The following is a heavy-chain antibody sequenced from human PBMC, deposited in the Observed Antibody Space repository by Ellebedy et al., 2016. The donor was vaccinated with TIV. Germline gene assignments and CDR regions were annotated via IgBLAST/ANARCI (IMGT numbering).Heavy chain of an antibody. D-gene: IGHD3-10*01. V-gene: IGHV3-30*02. Sequence: GESLKISXAASGFTFSSYGMHWVRQAPGKGLEWVAVIWYDGSNKYYADSVKGRFTISRDNSKNTLYLQMNSLRAEDTAVYYCAKDTTFLDLDRGLSGYYYYYGMDVWGQGTTVTVSS. CDR3: AKDTTFLDLDRGLSGYYYYYGMDV. CDR1: GFTFSSYG. CDR2: IWYDGSNK. J-gene: IGHJ6*02.